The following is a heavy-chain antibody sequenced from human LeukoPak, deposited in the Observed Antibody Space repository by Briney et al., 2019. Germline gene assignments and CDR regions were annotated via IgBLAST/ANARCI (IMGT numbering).Heavy chain of an antibody. CDR2: IIPIFGTA. V-gene: IGHV1-69*13. Sequence: ASVKASCKASGGTFSSYAISWVRQAPGQGLEWMGGIIPIFGTANYAQKFQGRVTITADESTSTAYMELSSLRSGDTAVYYCARVHYYGSGSYVTAFYYYMDVWGKGTTVTVSS. CDR3: ARVHYYGSGSYVTAFYYYMDV. D-gene: IGHD3-10*01. CDR1: GGTFSSYA. J-gene: IGHJ6*03.